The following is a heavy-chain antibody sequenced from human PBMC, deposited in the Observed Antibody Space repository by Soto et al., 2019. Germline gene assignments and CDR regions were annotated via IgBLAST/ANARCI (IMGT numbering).Heavy chain of an antibody. D-gene: IGHD1-26*01. V-gene: IGHV3-15*01. CDR2: IKSKTDGGTT. Sequence: GGSLRLSCAASGFPFSSYAMSWVRPAPGEGLEWVGRIKSKTDGGTTDYAAPVKGRFTISRDDSKNTLYLQMNSLKTEDTAVYYCTTKKSGSYLIWGQGTLVTVSS. J-gene: IGHJ4*02. CDR3: TTKKSGSYLI. CDR1: GFPFSSYA.